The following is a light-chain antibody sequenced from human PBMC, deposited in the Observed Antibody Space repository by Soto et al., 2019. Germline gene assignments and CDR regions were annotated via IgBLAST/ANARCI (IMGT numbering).Light chain of an antibody. Sequence: QSALTQPASVSGSPGQSITISCTGTSSDVGGYNYVCWYQQHPGKAPKLIIYDVTNRPSGLSNRFSGSKSGNTASLSISGHQAEDEADYYCSSYTSSSTVVFGGGTKLTVL. V-gene: IGLV2-14*03. CDR2: DVT. CDR3: SSYTSSSTVV. J-gene: IGLJ2*01. CDR1: SSDVGGYNY.